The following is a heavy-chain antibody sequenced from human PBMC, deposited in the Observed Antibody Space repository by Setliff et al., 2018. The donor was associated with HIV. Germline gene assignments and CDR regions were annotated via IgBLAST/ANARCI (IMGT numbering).Heavy chain of an antibody. CDR1: GASISSNSYY. V-gene: IGHV4-39*07. CDR3: ARVSTDYVWGSFLSSGPYYFDF. D-gene: IGHD3-16*01. Sequence: SETLSLTCSVSGASISSNSYYWGWIRQPPGKGLEWVGSIYYNGNTFYNQSLQSRVTISLDTSKSQFSLKLTSVTAADTAAYFCARVSTDYVWGSFLSSGPYYFDFWGQGALVTVSS. CDR2: IYYNGNT. J-gene: IGHJ4*02.